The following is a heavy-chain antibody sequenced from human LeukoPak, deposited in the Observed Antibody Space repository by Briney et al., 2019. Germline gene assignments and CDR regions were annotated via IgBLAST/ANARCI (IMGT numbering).Heavy chain of an antibody. D-gene: IGHD2-2*01. CDR3: ARDWGSIVVVPAAPENYFDY. V-gene: IGHV3-30*04. CDR1: GFTFSSYA. Sequence: PGGSLRLSCAASGFTFSSYAMHWVRQVPGKGLEWVAVISYDGSNKYYADSVKGRFTISRDNSKNTLYLQMNSLRAEDTAVYYCARDWGSIVVVPAAPENYFDYWGQGTLVTVSS. J-gene: IGHJ4*02. CDR2: ISYDGSNK.